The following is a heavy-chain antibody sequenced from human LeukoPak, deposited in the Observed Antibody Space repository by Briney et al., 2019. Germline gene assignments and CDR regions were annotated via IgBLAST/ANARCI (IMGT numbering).Heavy chain of an antibody. J-gene: IGHJ6*03. CDR2: IKHRGRT. D-gene: IGHD2-15*01. V-gene: IGHV4-34*01. Sequence: PSETLSLTCAVYGGSFSGSYWSWIRQHPGKGLEWIGEIKHRGRTNSNTSLKTRVPISEATSKNQLSLKLTSVTALDTAVYDCARASYCSGGSCSYFYYYYMDVWGNGTPVTVSS. CDR1: GGSFSGSY. CDR3: ARASYCSGGSCSYFYYYYMDV.